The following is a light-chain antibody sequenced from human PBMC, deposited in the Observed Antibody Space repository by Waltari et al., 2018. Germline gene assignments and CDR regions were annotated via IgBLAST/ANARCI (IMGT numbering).Light chain of an antibody. CDR2: AAS. CDR1: QDISTW. CDR3: QQTNSLLALT. Sequence: DLQMTQSPSSVSASLGDRATITCRASQDISTWLAWYQQKPGTVPNLLIYAASNLQSGVPSRFSGSGSGTDFTLTITSLQPEDFATYYCQQTNSLLALTFGGGTKVEMK. V-gene: IGKV1-12*01. J-gene: IGKJ4*01.